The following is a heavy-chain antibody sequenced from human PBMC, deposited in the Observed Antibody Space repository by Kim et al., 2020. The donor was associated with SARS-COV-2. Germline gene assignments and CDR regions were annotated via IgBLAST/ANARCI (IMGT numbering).Heavy chain of an antibody. V-gene: IGHV4-39*01. J-gene: IGHJ4*02. Sequence: SETLSLTCTVSGDSVSSTAYFWVWIRQPPGKGLEWIGSVHSGGTTSYNPSLRSRLTISMDTSKNQFYLNLMSVTAADTAVYYCATRILASRGGWGQGTLVTVSS. CDR2: VHSGGTT. CDR3: ATRILASRGG. D-gene: IGHD3-16*01. CDR1: GDSVSSTAYF.